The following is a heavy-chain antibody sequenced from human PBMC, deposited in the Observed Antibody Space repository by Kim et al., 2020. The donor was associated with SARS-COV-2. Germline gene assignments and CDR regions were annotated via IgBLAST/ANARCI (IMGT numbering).Heavy chain of an antibody. CDR3: AKPRGYYGSGDAFDI. CDR2: ISGDGGST. CDR1: GFTFDDYA. J-gene: IGHJ3*02. V-gene: IGHV3-43*02. Sequence: GGSLRLSFAASGFTFDDYAMHWVRQAPGKGLEWVSLISGDGGSTYYADSVKGRFTISRDNSKNSLYLQMNSLRTEDTALYYCAKPRGYYGSGDAFDIWGQGTMVTVSS. D-gene: IGHD3-10*01.